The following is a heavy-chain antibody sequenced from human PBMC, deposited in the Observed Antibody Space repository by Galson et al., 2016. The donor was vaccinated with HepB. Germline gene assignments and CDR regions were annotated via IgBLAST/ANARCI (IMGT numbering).Heavy chain of an antibody. D-gene: IGHD6-6*01. V-gene: IGHV3-23*01. CDR2: IRGSGGST. J-gene: IGHJ6*02. CDR1: GFTFSSYA. CDR3: AESIVAAPPNRSYYYYGMDV. Sequence: SLRLSCAASGFTFSSYAMNWVRQAPGKGLEWVSSIRGSGGSTDYADSVKGRFTISRDNSENTLSLQMNSLRAEDTAVYYCAESIVAAPPNRSYYYYGMDVWGQGTTVTVSS.